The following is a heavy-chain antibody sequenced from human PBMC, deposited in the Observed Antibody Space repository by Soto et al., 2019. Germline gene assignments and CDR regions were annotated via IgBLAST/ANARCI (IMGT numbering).Heavy chain of an antibody. CDR2: ISNSGSST. J-gene: IGHJ4*02. Sequence: EVQLLESGGGLVQPGGSLRLSCAASGFTFSRYAMSWVRQAPGKGLEWVSGISNSGSSTYYADSVKGRFTISRDNSKNTMYVQMNSLRAEDTAVYYCAKDSGSGYPFDYWGQGTLVPVSS. D-gene: IGHD6-19*01. V-gene: IGHV3-23*01. CDR3: AKDSGSGYPFDY. CDR1: GFTFSRYA.